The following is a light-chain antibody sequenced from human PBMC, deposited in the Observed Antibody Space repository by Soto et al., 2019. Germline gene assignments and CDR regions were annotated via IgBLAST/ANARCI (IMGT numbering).Light chain of an antibody. CDR1: SSDVGGYNY. V-gene: IGLV2-14*01. CDR2: EVS. Sequence: QSALTQPASVSGSPGQSITISCTGTSSDVGGYNYVSWYQQHPGKAPKLMIYEVSNRPSGVSNRFSGSKYGNTASLTISGPQAEDEADYYCSSYTSSSTLVFGGGTKSPS. CDR3: SSYTSSSTLV. J-gene: IGLJ3*02.